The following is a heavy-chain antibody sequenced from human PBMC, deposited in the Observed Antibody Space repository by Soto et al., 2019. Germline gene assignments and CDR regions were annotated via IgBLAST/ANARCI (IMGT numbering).Heavy chain of an antibody. J-gene: IGHJ4*02. CDR1: GYSFLGCG. CDR2: ISPNNGNA. CDR3: VRDLDGSGSYYTDY. Sequence: GXSVNVSCEASGYSFLGCGLSWVRQAPGQGLEWMGWISPNNGNANYAQKLQGRVTMTTDTSTSTAYMELRSLRSDDTAVYYCVRDLDGSGSYYTDYWGRGTLVTVSS. V-gene: IGHV1-18*04. D-gene: IGHD3-10*01.